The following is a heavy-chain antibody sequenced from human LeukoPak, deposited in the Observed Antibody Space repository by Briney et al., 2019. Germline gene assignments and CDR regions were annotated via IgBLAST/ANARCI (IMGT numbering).Heavy chain of an antibody. D-gene: IGHD2-21*02. V-gene: IGHV4-34*01. CDR1: GGSFSGYY. CDR3: ASSLAYCGGDCFWFDP. CDR2: INHSGST. J-gene: IGHJ5*02. Sequence: PSETLSLTCAVYGGSFSGYYWSWIRQPPGKGLEWIGEINHSGSTNYNPSLKSRVTISVDTSKNQFSLKLSSVTAADTAVYYCASSLAYCGGDCFWFDPWGQGTLVTVSS.